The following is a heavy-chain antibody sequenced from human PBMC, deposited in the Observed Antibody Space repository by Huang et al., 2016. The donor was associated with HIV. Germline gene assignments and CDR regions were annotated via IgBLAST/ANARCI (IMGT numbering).Heavy chain of an antibody. Sequence: EVQLVESGGGLVKPGGSLRLSCAASGFTFSNAWMRWVRQAPGKGLGGVGRIKSKTDGGTTDYAAPVKGRFTISRDDSKNTLYLQMNTLKTEDTAVYYCTTDRDYGDYVADAFDIWGQGTMVTVSS. CDR1: GFTFSNAW. D-gene: IGHD4-17*01. J-gene: IGHJ3*02. CDR3: TTDRDYGDYVADAFDI. V-gene: IGHV3-15*01. CDR2: IKSKTDGGTT.